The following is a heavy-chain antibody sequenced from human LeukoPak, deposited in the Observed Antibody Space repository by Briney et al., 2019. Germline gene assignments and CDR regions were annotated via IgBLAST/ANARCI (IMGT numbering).Heavy chain of an antibody. CDR1: GFIFNNYG. D-gene: IGHD3-22*01. CDR3: AKGSSGYFFDL. J-gene: IGHJ4*02. CDR2: ISNGGGGT. Sequence: GGSLRLSCAASGFIFNNYGLVWARQAPGKGLEWVSAISNGGGGTTYADFVKGRFSVSRDNSKNTLFLQMNSLRAEDTALYYCAKGSSGYFFDLWGQGTLVTVSS. V-gene: IGHV3-23*01.